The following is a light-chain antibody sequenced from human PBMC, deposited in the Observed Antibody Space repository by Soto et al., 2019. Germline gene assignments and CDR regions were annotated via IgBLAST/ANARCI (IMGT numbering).Light chain of an antibody. V-gene: IGKV3-20*01. CDR2: VAS. CDR3: PQFGGPARRT. CDR1: QSVGRNS. Sequence: ETVLPQSPGTLSLSPGERATLSCRASQSVGRNSLSWYQQKPGQNPRLLIYVASNRATGIPYRFSGSGAGRDVTLTIIRVQSAEFVVFYCPQFGGPARRTFGQGNKVELK. J-gene: IGKJ1*01.